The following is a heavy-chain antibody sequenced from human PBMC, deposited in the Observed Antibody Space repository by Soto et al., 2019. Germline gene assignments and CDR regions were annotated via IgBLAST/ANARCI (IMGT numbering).Heavy chain of an antibody. CDR1: GGSFSGYY. J-gene: IGHJ3*02. D-gene: IGHD3-22*01. V-gene: IGHV4-34*01. Sequence: PSETLSLTCAVYGGSFSGYYWSWIRQPPGKGLEWIGEINHSGSTNYNPSLKSRVTISVDTSKNQFSLKLSSVTAADTAVYYCARTYDDSGPNSGGYGFDIWGPGTMVT. CDR2: INHSGST. CDR3: ARTYDDSGPNSGGYGFDI.